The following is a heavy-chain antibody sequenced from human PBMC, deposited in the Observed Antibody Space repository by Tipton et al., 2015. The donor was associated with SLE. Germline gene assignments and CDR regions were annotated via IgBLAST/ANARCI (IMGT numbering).Heavy chain of an antibody. Sequence: SLRLSCTVSGFTFSNYWMSWVRQAPGKGLEWVANIKQDGSDKYYVDSVKGRITISRDNAENSLYLQMNSLSADDTAVYYCARAGLGSGYYYYMDVWGKGTTVTVSS. V-gene: IGHV3-7*01. D-gene: IGHD3-3*01. CDR1: GFTFSNYW. CDR2: IKQDGSDK. CDR3: ARAGLGSGYYYYMDV. J-gene: IGHJ6*03.